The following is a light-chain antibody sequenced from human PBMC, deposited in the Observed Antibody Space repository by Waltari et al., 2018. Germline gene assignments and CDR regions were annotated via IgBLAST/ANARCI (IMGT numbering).Light chain of an antibody. CDR2: GAS. CDR3: QQYATSPLT. CDR1: QSVGNNY. V-gene: IGKV3-20*01. J-gene: IGKJ4*01. Sequence: EIVLTQSPGTLSLSPGERATLSCRASQSVGNNYLAWYQKKGGQAPRLLIYGASGRATGIPDRFSGSGSETDFTLTISRLEPEDFALYYCQQYATSPLTFGGGTKVEI.